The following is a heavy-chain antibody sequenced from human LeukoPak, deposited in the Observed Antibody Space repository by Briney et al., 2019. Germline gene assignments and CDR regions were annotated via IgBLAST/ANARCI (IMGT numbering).Heavy chain of an antibody. CDR3: AKWKYSSSWERYYYYGMDV. CDR2: ISSSGSTI. D-gene: IGHD6-13*01. V-gene: IGHV3-11*01. J-gene: IGHJ6*02. Sequence: GGSLRLSCAASGFTFSDYYMSWIRQAPGKGLEWVSYISSSGSTIYYADSVKGRFTISRDNAKNSLYLQMNSLRAEDTAVYYCAKWKYSSSWERYYYYGMDVWGQGTTVTVSS. CDR1: GFTFSDYY.